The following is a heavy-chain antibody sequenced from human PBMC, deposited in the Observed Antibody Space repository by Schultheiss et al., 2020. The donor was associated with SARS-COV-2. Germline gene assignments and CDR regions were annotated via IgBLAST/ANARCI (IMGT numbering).Heavy chain of an antibody. CDR3: ARSTYSTSLGFDY. J-gene: IGHJ4*02. V-gene: IGHV4-4*02. CDR1: GGSISSSNW. CDR2: IYHSGST. D-gene: IGHD6-6*01. Sequence: SETLSLTCAVSGGSISSSNWWSWVRQPPGKGLEWIGEIYHSGSTNYNPSLKSRVTISVDKSKNQFSLKLSSVTAADTAVYYCARSTYSTSLGFDYWGQGTLVTVSS.